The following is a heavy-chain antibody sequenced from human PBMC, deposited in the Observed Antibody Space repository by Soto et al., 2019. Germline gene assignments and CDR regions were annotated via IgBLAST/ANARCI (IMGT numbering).Heavy chain of an antibody. V-gene: IGHV3-74*01. CDR3: ARGIRNYYGVDV. Sequence: EVQVVESGGGLIQPGGSLRLSCVASGFTFNIYWMHWVRQAPGKGLVWVSRIKFDESTTSYADSVKGRFTIYRDNAKNTVFLQMNSLRADDTGVYYCARGIRNYYGVDVWGQGTTVTVSS. CDR1: GFTFNIYW. J-gene: IGHJ6*02. CDR2: IKFDESTT. D-gene: IGHD5-18*01.